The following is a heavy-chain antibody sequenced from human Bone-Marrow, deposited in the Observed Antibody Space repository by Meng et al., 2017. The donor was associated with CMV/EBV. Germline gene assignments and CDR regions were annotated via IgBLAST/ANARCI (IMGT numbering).Heavy chain of an antibody. CDR1: GYTFTDYY. J-gene: IGHJ4*02. Sequence: ASVKVSCKASGYTFTDYYIHWVRQAPGQGLEWMGWINPNNGDTNYAQKFQGRVTLTRDTSIYTAFMDLSRLRFDDTAIYYCAANLYDVNSLRALDFWGQGARVTVSS. CDR2: INPNNGDT. D-gene: IGHD3-16*01. CDR3: AANLYDVNSLRALDF. V-gene: IGHV1-2*02.